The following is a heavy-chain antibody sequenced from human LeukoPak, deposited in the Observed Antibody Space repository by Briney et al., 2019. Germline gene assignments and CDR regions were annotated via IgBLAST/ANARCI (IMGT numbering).Heavy chain of an antibody. CDR2: ISRSGGTT. D-gene: IGHD3-16*02. CDR3: ARGPVGLGLRLGELSLSSLDY. V-gene: IGHV3-23*01. CDR1: GFTFSSYD. J-gene: IGHJ4*02. Sequence: GGSLRLSCAASGFTFSSYDMTWVRQTPGKGLEWVALISRSGGTTYYADSVKGRFTISRDNSKNTLYLQMNSLRAEDTAVYYCARGPVGLGLRLGELSLSSLDYWGQGTLVTVSS.